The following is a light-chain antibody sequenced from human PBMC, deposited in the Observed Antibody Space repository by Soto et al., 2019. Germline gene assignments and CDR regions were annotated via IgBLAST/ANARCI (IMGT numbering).Light chain of an antibody. Sequence: DIQMTQSPSSLSASVGDRVTITCRASQSIDSSLNWYQRKPGKAPKLLIFAASTLQSGVPSRFSGSGSGTDFTLTISSLQPEDFAAYYCQQSYSTPLYTFGQGTKVDIK. CDR3: QQSYSTPLYT. V-gene: IGKV1-39*01. CDR1: QSIDSS. CDR2: AAS. J-gene: IGKJ2*01.